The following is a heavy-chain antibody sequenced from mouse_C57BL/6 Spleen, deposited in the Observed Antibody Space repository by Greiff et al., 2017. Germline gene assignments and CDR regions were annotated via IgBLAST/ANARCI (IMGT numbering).Heavy chain of an antibody. CDR2: INPGSGGT. J-gene: IGHJ4*01. D-gene: IGHD2-5*01. CDR1: GYAFTNYL. Sequence: QVQLKESGAELVRPGTSVKVSCKASGYAFTNYLIEWVKQRPGQGLEWIGVINPGSGGTNYNEKFKGKATLTADKSSSTAYMQLSSLTSEDSAVXFCARASKNPQYAMDYWGQGTSVTVSS. CDR3: ARASKNPQYAMDY. V-gene: IGHV1-54*01.